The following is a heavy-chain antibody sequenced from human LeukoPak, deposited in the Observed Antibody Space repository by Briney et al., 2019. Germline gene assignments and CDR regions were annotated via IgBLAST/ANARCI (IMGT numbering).Heavy chain of an antibody. CDR2: INHSGST. J-gene: IGHJ4*02. D-gene: IGHD1-26*01. Sequence: SETLSLTCAVYGGSFSGYYWSWIRQPPGKGLEWIGEINHSGSTNYNPSLKSRVTISVDTSKNQFSLKLSSVTAADTAVYYCARKWELIDFDYRGQGTLVTVSS. CDR3: ARKWELIDFDY. V-gene: IGHV4-34*01. CDR1: GGSFSGYY.